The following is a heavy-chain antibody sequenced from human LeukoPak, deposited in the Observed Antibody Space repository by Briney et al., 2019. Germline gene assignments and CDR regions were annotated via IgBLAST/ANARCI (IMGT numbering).Heavy chain of an antibody. CDR3: ARGTLYCSSTSCYFDY. V-gene: IGHV1-69*15. J-gene: IGHJ4*02. D-gene: IGHD2-2*01. CDR1: GGTFSSYA. Sequence: ASVKVSCKASGGTFSSYAISWVRQAPGQGREWMGRIIPIFGTANYAQKFQGRVTISADESTSTAYMELSSLRSEDTAVYYCARGTLYCSSTSCYFDYWGQGTLVTVSS. CDR2: IIPIFGTA.